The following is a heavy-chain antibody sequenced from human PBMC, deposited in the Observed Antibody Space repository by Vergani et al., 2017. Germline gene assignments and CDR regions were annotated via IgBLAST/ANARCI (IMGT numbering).Heavy chain of an antibody. CDR1: GFSLSNARMG. D-gene: IGHD3-10*01. J-gene: IGHJ4*02. CDR2: IFSNDEK. V-gene: IGHV2-26*01. Sequence: QVTLQESGPVLVKPTETLTLTCTVSGFSLSNARMGVSWIRQPPGKALEWLAHIFSNDEKSYSTSLKSRLTISKDTSKSQVVLTMTNMDPVDTATYYCARYYYGSGSYFPYYFDYWGQGTLVTVSS. CDR3: ARYYYGSGSYFPYYFDY.